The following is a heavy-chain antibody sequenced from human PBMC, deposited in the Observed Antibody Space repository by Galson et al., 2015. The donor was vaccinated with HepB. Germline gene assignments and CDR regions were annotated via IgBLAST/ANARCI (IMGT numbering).Heavy chain of an antibody. CDR3: VKDNLFGGWLQLGYYFDY. J-gene: IGHJ4*02. D-gene: IGHD5-24*01. CDR1: GFTFSSYA. Sequence: SLRLSCAASGFTFSSYAMHWVRQAPGKGLEYVSAISSNGGSTYYADSVKGRFTISRDNSKNTLYLQMSSLRAEDTAVYYCVKDNLFGGWLQLGYYFDYWGQGTLVTVSS. CDR2: ISSNGGST. V-gene: IGHV3-64D*06.